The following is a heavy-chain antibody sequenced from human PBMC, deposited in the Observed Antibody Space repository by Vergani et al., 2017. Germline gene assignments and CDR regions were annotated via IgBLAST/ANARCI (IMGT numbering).Heavy chain of an antibody. CDR2: TWYDGNNK. D-gene: IGHD2-15*01. Sequence: QVQLVESGGGVVQPGRSLRLSCAASGFTFNQYGMHWVRQAPGKGLEWVAVTWYDGNNKQYADSVKGRFTISRDNSKSTMYLQMNSLRDEDTGVYYCTRSECSGTTCYGHYFDLWGHGILVTVSS. CDR3: TRSECSGTTCYGHYFDL. CDR1: GFTFNQYG. J-gene: IGHJ4*01. V-gene: IGHV3-33*01.